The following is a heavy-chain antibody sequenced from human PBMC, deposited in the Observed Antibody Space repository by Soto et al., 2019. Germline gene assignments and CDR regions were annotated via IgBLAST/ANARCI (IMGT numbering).Heavy chain of an antibody. D-gene: IGHD1-26*01. CDR3: ARDRGDDYYRRYFDY. CDR1: GFTFSTYA. Sequence: QAQLVESGGGVVQPGRSLRLSCAASGFTFSTYAMHWVRQAPGKGLEWVAVILYDGSNTYYADSVKGRFTISRDNSKNTLYLEMNSLRDEDTAVYFCARDRGDDYYRRYFDYWGQGTLVTVSS. CDR2: ILYDGSNT. J-gene: IGHJ4*02. V-gene: IGHV3-30-3*01.